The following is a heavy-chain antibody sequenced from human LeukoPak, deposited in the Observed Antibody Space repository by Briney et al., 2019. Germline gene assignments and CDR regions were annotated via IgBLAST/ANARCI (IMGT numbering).Heavy chain of an antibody. CDR3: ARDMYSSSWVWFDP. D-gene: IGHD6-13*01. V-gene: IGHV3-23*01. CDR2: ISGSGGST. Sequence: GGSLRLSCAASGFTFSSYAMSWVRQAPGKGLEWVSAISGSGGSTYYADSVKGRFTIPRDNSKNTLYLQMNSLRAEDTAVYYCARDMYSSSWVWFDPWGQGTLVTVSS. J-gene: IGHJ5*02. CDR1: GFTFSSYA.